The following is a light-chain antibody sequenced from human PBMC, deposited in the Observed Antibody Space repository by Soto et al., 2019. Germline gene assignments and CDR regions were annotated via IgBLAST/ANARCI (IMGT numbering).Light chain of an antibody. CDR2: DAS. J-gene: IGKJ5*01. V-gene: IGKV3-20*01. Sequence: EIVLTQSPGTLSLSPGERATLSCRASQSVSYYLAWYQQKPGQAPRLLIYDASSRATGVPDRFSCSGSGTDFTLTISRLEPEDFAVYYCQQYGNSPITFGQGTRLEIK. CDR1: QSVSYY. CDR3: QQYGNSPIT.